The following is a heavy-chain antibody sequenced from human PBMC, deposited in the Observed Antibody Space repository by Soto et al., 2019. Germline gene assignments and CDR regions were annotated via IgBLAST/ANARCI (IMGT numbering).Heavy chain of an antibody. D-gene: IGHD1-1*01. CDR1: GFTFSSYT. J-gene: IGHJ6*02. CDR3: ARAISGTFYGMDV. CDR2: ISYDGSNK. V-gene: IGHV3-30-3*01. Sequence: PGGSLRLSCAASGFTFSSYTMHWVRQAPGKGLEWVALISYDGSNKCYADSVKGRFTISRDNSKNTLYLQVNSLRPDDTAVYYCARAISGTFYGMDVWGRGTTVTVSS.